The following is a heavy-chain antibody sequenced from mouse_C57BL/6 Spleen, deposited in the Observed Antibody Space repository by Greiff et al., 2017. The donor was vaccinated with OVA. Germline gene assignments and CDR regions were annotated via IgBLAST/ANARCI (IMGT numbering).Heavy chain of an antibody. CDR3: TPADGYYPYYFDY. CDR1: GFNIKDDY. Sequence: EVQLQQSGAELVRPGASVKLSCTASGFNIKDDYMHWVKQRPEQGLEWIGWIDPENGDTEYASKFQGKATITADTSSNTAYLQLSSLTSEDTAVYYCTPADGYYPYYFDYWGQGTTLTVSS. J-gene: IGHJ2*01. CDR2: IDPENGDT. D-gene: IGHD2-3*01. V-gene: IGHV14-4*01.